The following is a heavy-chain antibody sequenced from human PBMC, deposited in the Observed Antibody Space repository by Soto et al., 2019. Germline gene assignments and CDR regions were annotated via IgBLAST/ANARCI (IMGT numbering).Heavy chain of an antibody. CDR1: GFTFNSNS. J-gene: IGHJ4*02. V-gene: IGHV3-23*04. CDR2: IRDDGITT. CDR3: ARAGSPFHSDSTGYWGFDY. Sequence: EVQLVESGGGLVQPGGSLRLSCRASGFTFNSNSMSWVRQAPGKGLEWLSIIRDDGITTYYAASVKGRFTISRDNSINTLYLQMNSLRAEDTAVYYCARAGSPFHSDSTGYWGFDYWGQGTLVTVSS. D-gene: IGHD3-9*01.